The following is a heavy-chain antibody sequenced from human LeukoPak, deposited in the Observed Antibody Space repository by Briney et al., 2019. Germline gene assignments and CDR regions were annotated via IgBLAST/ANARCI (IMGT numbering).Heavy chain of an antibody. V-gene: IGHV4-59*01. CDR2: IYYSGST. Sequence: SETLSLTCTVSGGSISSYYWSWIRQPPGKGLEWIGYIYYSGSTNYNPSLKSRVTISVDTSKNQFSLKLSSVTAADTAVYYCASQGLVGAAPFNIWGQGTMVTVSS. CDR3: ASQGLVGAAPFNI. CDR1: GGSISSYY. J-gene: IGHJ3*02. D-gene: IGHD1-26*01.